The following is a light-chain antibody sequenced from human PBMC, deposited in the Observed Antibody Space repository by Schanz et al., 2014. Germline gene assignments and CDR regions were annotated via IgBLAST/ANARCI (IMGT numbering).Light chain of an antibody. Sequence: QSALTQPASVSGSPGQAITISCTGTTSDVGSYNRVSWYQQHPGKAPKLMIYEDTKRPSGISNRFSGSKSGNTASLTISGLQAEDEGDYYCCSYAGSSTSRVFGTGTKLTVL. CDR2: EDT. CDR3: CSYAGSSTSRV. J-gene: IGLJ1*01. CDR1: TSDVGSYNR. V-gene: IGLV2-23*01.